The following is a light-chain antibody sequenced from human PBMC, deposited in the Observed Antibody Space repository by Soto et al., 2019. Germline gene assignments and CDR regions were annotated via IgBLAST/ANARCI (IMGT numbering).Light chain of an antibody. CDR1: QSVSSSY. CDR2: GAS. V-gene: IGKV3-20*01. J-gene: IGKJ2*01. Sequence: EIVLTQSPGTLSLSPGERATLSCRASQSVSSSYLAWYQQKPGQAPRLLIYGASSRATGIPDKFSGSGSGTDFTPTISGLEPEDFAVYYCQQYGSSPPYTFGQGTKLEIK. CDR3: QQYGSSPPYT.